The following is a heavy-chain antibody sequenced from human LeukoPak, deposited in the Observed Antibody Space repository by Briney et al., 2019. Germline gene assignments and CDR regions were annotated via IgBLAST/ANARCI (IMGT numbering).Heavy chain of an antibody. CDR2: IYYTGST. V-gene: IGHV4-59*01. Sequence: SETLSLTCTVSGGSISSYYWSWIRQPPGKGLEGLGYIYYTGSTNYNPSLKSRVTISVDTSKNQFSLKLSSVTAADTAVYYCARASHDYGDYSHFDYWGQGTLVTVSS. D-gene: IGHD4-17*01. CDR3: ARASHDYGDYSHFDY. J-gene: IGHJ4*02. CDR1: GGSISSYY.